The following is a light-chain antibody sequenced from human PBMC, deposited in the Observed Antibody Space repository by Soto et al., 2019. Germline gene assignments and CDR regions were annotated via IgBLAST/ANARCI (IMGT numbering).Light chain of an antibody. Sequence: EIVWTQSPGTLSLSTGERATLSCRASQRVASSHIAWYRQKPGQAPWLLIYGASNRATRIPDRFSGSGSVTDFTVTISRLDAEDSVVSYCQHYGSSPPYTFGQGTKLK. J-gene: IGKJ2*01. CDR3: QHYGSSPPYT. CDR2: GAS. CDR1: QRVASSH. V-gene: IGKV3-20*01.